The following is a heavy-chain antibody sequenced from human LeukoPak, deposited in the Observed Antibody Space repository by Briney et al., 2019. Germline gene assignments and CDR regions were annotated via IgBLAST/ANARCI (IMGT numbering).Heavy chain of an antibody. Sequence: GESLKISCKGSGYSFTSYWIGWVRQMPGKGLEWMGIIYPGDSDTRYSPSFQGRVTISADKSISTPYLQWSSLKASDTAVYYCARQLGWTGRGAFDIGGQGTMVTVPS. J-gene: IGHJ3*02. CDR1: GYSFTSYW. CDR3: ARQLGWTGRGAFDI. D-gene: IGHD6-19*01. V-gene: IGHV5-51*01. CDR2: IYPGDSDT.